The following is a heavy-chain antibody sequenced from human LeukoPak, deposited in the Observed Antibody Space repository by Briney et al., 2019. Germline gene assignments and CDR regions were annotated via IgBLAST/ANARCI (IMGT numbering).Heavy chain of an antibody. CDR2: ISFDASNK. V-gene: IGHV3-30*03. CDR1: GFTFSRYW. Sequence: AGGSLRLSCAASGFTFSRYWMTWVRQAPGKGLEWVAVISFDASNKYYADSVKGRFTISRDNSKNTLYLQMNSLRAEDAAVYYCATEGSFDYWGQGTLVTVSS. CDR3: ATEGSFDY. J-gene: IGHJ4*02.